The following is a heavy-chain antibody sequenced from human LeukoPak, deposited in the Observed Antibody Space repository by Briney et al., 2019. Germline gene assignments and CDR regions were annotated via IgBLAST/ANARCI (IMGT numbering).Heavy chain of an antibody. CDR1: GFTFSSYN. CDR2: ISSNSNYI. Sequence: GGSLRLSCAPSGFTFSSYNLNWVRQAPGKGLEWVSTISSNSNYIYYADSVKGRFTISRDKSKNTLYLQMNSLRAEDTAVYYCARDSPPPQLLDAFDIWGQGQWSPSLQ. J-gene: IGHJ3*02. V-gene: IGHV3-21*01. CDR3: ARDSPPPQLLDAFDI. D-gene: IGHD2-2*01.